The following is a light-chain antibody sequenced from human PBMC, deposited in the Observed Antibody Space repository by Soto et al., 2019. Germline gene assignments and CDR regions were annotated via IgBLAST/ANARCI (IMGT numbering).Light chain of an antibody. CDR3: QQYNLKPLS. Sequence: DIQMTQSPSTLSASIGDRVTITCRASQNISSWLSWYQQKPGKAPNLLIYQASILESGVPSRFSGSGSGTEFSLTTSSLQPDDFAIFYSQQYNLKPLSFGGGPRVDTK. CDR1: QNISSW. J-gene: IGKJ4*01. CDR2: QAS. V-gene: IGKV1-5*03.